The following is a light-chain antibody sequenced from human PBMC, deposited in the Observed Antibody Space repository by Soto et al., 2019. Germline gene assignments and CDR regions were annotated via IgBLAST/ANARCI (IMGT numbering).Light chain of an antibody. CDR1: QSVSKY. CDR3: HHRGEWPRT. J-gene: IGKJ2*01. CDR2: GAS. V-gene: IGKV3-11*01. Sequence: ETVLTQSPATLSLSPGERATLSCRASQSVSKYLAWYQQKPGQAPRLLIYGASNRATGIPARFTGSGSGTDFTLTISSLEPEDFAVYYCHHRGEWPRTFGQGTKLEIK.